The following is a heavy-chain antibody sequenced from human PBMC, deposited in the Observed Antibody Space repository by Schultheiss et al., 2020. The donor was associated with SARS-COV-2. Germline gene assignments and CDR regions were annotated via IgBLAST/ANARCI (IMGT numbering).Heavy chain of an antibody. J-gene: IGHJ4*02. CDR1: GFTFSSYW. Sequence: GGSLRLPCAASGFTFSSYWMIWVRQAPGKGLEWVANIKQDGSVEHYVDSVRGRFIISRDNAKNSLYLQMNSLRAEDTAVYYCARDRSRVVVVAATLPVDWGQGTLVTVSS. V-gene: IGHV3-7*01. CDR2: IKQDGSVE. CDR3: ARDRSRVVVVAATLPVD. D-gene: IGHD2-15*01.